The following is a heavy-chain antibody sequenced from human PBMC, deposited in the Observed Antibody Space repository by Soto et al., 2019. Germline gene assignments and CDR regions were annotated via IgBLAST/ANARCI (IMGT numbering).Heavy chain of an antibody. CDR1: GYTFTGYY. CDR2: INPNSGGT. J-gene: IGHJ4*02. CDR3: AREGPMVRGVMPALDY. Sequence: ASVKVSCKASGYTFTGYYMHWVRQAPGRGLEWMGWINPNSGGTNYAQKFQGRVTMTRDTSISTAYMELSRLRSDDTAVYYCAREGPMVRGVMPALDYWGQGTLVTVSS. V-gene: IGHV1-2*02. D-gene: IGHD3-10*01.